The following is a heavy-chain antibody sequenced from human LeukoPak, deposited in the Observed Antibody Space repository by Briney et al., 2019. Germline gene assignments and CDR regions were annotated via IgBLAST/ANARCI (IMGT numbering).Heavy chain of an antibody. D-gene: IGHD6-13*01. V-gene: IGHV4-30-2*01. J-gene: IGHJ4*02. Sequence: PSQTLSLTCAVSGDSISSGGYSWSWIRQPPGKGLEWIGYIYQNGNTYYNPSLKSRVTISVDRSKNQFSLNLSSVTAADTAVYYCGRGGIAAAASGIDYWGQGTLVAVSS. CDR1: GDSISSGGYS. CDR2: IYQNGNT. CDR3: GRGGIAAAASGIDY.